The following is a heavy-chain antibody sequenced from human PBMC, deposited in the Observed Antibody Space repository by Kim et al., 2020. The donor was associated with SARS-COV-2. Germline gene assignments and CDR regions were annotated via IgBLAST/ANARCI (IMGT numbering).Heavy chain of an antibody. CDR2: INHSGSV. V-gene: IGHV4-34*01. J-gene: IGHJ6*02. CDR1: GGPFSGYH. Sequence: SETLSLTCAVYGGPFSGYHWSWVRQPPGKGLEWIGEINHSGSVIHNPSLKSRVTVSIDTSKNQFSLKLTSVTAPATAFYFCARGRAGVVPSPILGLGPHYDYFIMDVWGHGTTVAVSS. CDR3: ARGRAGVVPSPILGLGPHYDYFIMDV. D-gene: IGHD3-10*01.